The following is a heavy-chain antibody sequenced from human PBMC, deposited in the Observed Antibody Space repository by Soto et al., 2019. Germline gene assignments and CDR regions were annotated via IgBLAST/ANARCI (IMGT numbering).Heavy chain of an antibody. V-gene: IGHV3-33*01. Sequence: GGSLRLSCAASGFTFSSYVMHWVRQAPGKGLEWVAVTWYDGSNKYYADSVKGRFTISRDNSKNTLYLQMNSLRAEDTAVYYCERSSTDFWSGYYIGRYYYYYGMDVWGQGTTVTVYS. J-gene: IGHJ6*02. CDR1: GFTFSSYV. CDR3: ERSSTDFWSGYYIGRYYYYYGMDV. D-gene: IGHD3-3*01. CDR2: TWYDGSNK.